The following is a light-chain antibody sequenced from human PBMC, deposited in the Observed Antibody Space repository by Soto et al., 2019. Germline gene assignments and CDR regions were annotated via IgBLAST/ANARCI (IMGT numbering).Light chain of an antibody. CDR1: SSDVGGYNY. Sequence: SVLPQPASVSGSPGQSITISCTGTSSDVGGYNYVSWYQQHPGKAPKLMIYDVSNRPSGVSNRFSGSKSGNTASLTISGLQAEDEADYYCSSYTSSSSVVFGTGTKVTVL. CDR2: DVS. CDR3: SSYTSSSSVV. V-gene: IGLV2-14*01. J-gene: IGLJ1*01.